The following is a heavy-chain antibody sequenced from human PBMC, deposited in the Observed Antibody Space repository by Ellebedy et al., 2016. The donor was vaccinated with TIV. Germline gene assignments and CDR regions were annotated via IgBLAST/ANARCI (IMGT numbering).Heavy chain of an antibody. Sequence: PGGSLRLSCAASGFTFSSYGMHWVRQAPGKGLEWVGFIRLNAYGATTEYAASVKGRFIISRDDSKNSLYLQMNSLKIEDTAVYYCGDFGSEIAGWGQGTLVTVSS. V-gene: IGHV3-72*01. CDR1: GFTFSSYG. CDR3: GDFGSEIAG. D-gene: IGHD3-10*01. CDR2: IRLNAYGATT. J-gene: IGHJ4*02.